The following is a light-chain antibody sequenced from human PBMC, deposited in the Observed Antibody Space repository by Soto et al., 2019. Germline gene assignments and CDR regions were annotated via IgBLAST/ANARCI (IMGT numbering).Light chain of an antibody. Sequence: DIQMTQSPSSLSASVGDRVTITCQASQDIRNYLNWYQQKPGKAPKLLIYDASDLETGVPPRFSGSGSGTAFTFTISSLQPEDVATYFCQQFDNVPFTFGPGTRVDIK. V-gene: IGKV1-33*01. CDR2: DAS. CDR3: QQFDNVPFT. CDR1: QDIRNY. J-gene: IGKJ3*01.